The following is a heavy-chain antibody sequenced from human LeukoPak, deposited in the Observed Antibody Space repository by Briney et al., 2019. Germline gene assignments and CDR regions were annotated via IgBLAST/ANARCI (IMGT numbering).Heavy chain of an antibody. D-gene: IGHD3-10*01. J-gene: IGHJ4*02. CDR3: ARAGSHYYGSGSGFYFDY. CDR2: IRSSSSTI. Sequence: GGSLRLSCTASGLSFSSYSMNWVRQAPGKGLEWVSYIRSSSSTIYYADSVKGRFTISRDNAKNSLYLQMNSLRDEDTAVYYCARAGSHYYGSGSGFYFDYWGQGTLVTVSS. CDR1: GLSFSSYS. V-gene: IGHV3-48*02.